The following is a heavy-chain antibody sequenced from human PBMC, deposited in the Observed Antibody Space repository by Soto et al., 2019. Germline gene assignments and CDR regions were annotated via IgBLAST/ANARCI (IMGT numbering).Heavy chain of an antibody. CDR1: GFTFSSYW. V-gene: IGHV3-7*01. J-gene: IGHJ3*02. CDR2: IKQDGSEK. CDR3: ARRIAVAGLDAFDI. D-gene: IGHD6-19*01. Sequence: GGSLRLSCAASGFTFSSYWMSWVRQAPGKGLEWVVNIKQDGSEKYYVDSVKGRFTISRDNAKNSLYLQMNSLRAEDTAVYYCARRIAVAGLDAFDIWGQGTMVTVSS.